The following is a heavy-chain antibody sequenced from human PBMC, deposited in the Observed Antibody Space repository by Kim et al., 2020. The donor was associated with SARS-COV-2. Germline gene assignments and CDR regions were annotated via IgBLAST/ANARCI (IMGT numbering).Heavy chain of an antibody. CDR1: GGSFSGHY. CDR3: ARGPTRTYYYDSSGTGSPYYFDY. D-gene: IGHD3-22*01. V-gene: IGHV4-34*01. CDR2: ISHSGST. J-gene: IGHJ4*02. Sequence: SETLSRTCAVSGGSFSGHYWSWIRQPPGKGLEWIGGISHSGSTNYNSSLKSRVTISVNTSKNQFSLKLSSVTAADTAVYYCARGPTRTYYYDSSGTGSPYYFDYWGQGTLVTVSS.